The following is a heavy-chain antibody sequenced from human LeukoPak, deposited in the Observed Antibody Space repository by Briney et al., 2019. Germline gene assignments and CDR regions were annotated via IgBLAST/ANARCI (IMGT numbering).Heavy chain of an antibody. CDR3: ARTVYRGYSYGPIDY. V-gene: IGHV3-11*06. D-gene: IGHD5-18*01. CDR1: GFTFSDYY. J-gene: IGHJ4*02. CDR2: ISSSSSYT. Sequence: PGGSLGLSCAASGFTFSDYYMSWIRQAPGKGLEWVSYISSSSSYTNYADSVKGRFTSSRDNAKNSLYLQMNSLRAEDTAVYYCARTVYRGYSYGPIDYWGQGTLVTVSS.